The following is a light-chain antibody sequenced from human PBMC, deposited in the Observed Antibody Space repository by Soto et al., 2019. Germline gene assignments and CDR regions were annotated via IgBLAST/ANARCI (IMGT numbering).Light chain of an antibody. J-gene: IGKJ1*01. V-gene: IGKV3-15*01. CDR1: QSVSNN. CDR2: DAS. Sequence: ILMTQSPATLSVSPGERATLSCRTSQSVSNNLAWYQQKPGQAPRILIYDASTRATGIPARVSGSGSGTEFTLTISGLQSEDFAVYYCQQYNNWPPWTFGQGTKLEIK. CDR3: QQYNNWPPWT.